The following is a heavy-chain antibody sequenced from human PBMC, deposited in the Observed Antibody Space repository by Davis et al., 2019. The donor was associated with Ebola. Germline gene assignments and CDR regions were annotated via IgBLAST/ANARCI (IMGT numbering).Heavy chain of an antibody. V-gene: IGHV3-7*03. CDR1: GFTFSSYW. D-gene: IGHD3-22*01. Sequence: GESLKISCAASGFTFSSYWMSWVRQAPGKGLEWVANIKQDGSEKYYVDSVKGRFTISRDNAKNSLYLQMNSRRAEDTAVYYCARDQRVDYYDSSGYYYYYYYGMDVWGQGTTVTVSS. J-gene: IGHJ6*02. CDR2: IKQDGSEK. CDR3: ARDQRVDYYDSSGYYYYYYYGMDV.